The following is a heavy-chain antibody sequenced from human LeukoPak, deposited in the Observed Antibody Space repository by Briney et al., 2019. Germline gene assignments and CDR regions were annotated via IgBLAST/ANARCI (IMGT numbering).Heavy chain of an antibody. Sequence: GGSLRLSCAASGFTFSNYGMHWVRQAPGKGLEWLAVVWYDDAVKNYADSVKGRFTISRDNSKNTLFLQMNSLTPDDTAVYYCARAAATADYDVWTGYATKYFDFWGQGTLVTVSS. CDR2: VWYDDAVK. CDR1: GFTFSNYG. CDR3: ARAAATADYDVWTGYATKYFDF. V-gene: IGHV3-33*01. D-gene: IGHD3-3*01. J-gene: IGHJ4*02.